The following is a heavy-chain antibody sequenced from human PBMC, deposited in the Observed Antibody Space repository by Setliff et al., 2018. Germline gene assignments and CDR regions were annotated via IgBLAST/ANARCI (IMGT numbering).Heavy chain of an antibody. CDR3: TRGPDGYTYQGAFDI. J-gene: IGHJ3*02. CDR1: GGSISSGNYY. CDR2: IYTSGST. D-gene: IGHD5-12*01. V-gene: IGHV4-61*02. Sequence: SETLSLTCTVSGGSISSGNYYWNWIRQPAGKGLEWIGRIYTSGSTTYNPSLKSRVTISIDMSKNQLSLKLTSVTAADTAVYYCTRGPDGYTYQGAFDIWGQGTMVTVSS.